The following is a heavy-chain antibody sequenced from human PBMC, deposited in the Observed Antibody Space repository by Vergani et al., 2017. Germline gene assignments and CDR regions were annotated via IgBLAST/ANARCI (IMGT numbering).Heavy chain of an antibody. CDR3: ARDRIAARRGYYYDGMDV. CDR2: ISSSGSTI. D-gene: IGHD6-6*01. Sequence: EVQLVESGGGLVQPGGSLRLSCAASGFTFSSYEMNWVRQAPGKGLEWVSYISSSGSTIYYADSVKGRFTISRDNAKNSRYLQMNSLRAEDTAVYYCARDRIAARRGYYYDGMDVWGQGTTVTVSS. J-gene: IGHJ6*02. CDR1: GFTFSSYE. V-gene: IGHV3-48*03.